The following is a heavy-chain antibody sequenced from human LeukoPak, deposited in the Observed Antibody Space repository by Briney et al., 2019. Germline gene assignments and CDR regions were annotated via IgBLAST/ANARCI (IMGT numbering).Heavy chain of an antibody. CDR3: AGDHTALH. Sequence: GGSLRLSCAASGFTVSSNYMSWVRQAPGKGLEWVSLINGGGNTYYADSVKGRFTISRDNSKNTLYLQLNSLRAEDTAVYFCAGDHTALHWGQGSLVTVSS. V-gene: IGHV3-53*01. CDR2: INGGGNT. J-gene: IGHJ4*02. CDR1: GFTVSSNY. D-gene: IGHD2-21*02.